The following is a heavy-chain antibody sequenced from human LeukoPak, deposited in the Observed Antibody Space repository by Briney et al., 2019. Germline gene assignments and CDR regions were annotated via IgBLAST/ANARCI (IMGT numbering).Heavy chain of an antibody. J-gene: IGHJ4*02. CDR3: ARGPYYFDY. CDR1: GFVFSNYD. V-gene: IGHV3-30*19. CDR2: ISYDGSNK. Sequence: GGSLRLSCAASGFVFSNYDMHWVRQAPGKGLEWVAVISYDGSNKYYADSVKGRFTISRDNSKNTLYLQMNSLRAEDTAVYYCARGPYYFDYWGQGTLVTVSS.